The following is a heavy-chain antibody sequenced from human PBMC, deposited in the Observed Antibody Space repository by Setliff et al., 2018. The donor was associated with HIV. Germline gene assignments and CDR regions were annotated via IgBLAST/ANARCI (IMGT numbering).Heavy chain of an antibody. CDR3: ARNMYYYDSSGPFDY. Sequence: ASVKVSCKASGYTFTSYYMHWVRQAPGQGLEWMGIINPSGGGTSYAQKFQGRVTMTRDTSTSTVYMELSSLRSEDTAVYYCARNMYYYDSSGPFDYWGQGTLVTVSS. CDR2: INPSGGGT. D-gene: IGHD3-22*01. J-gene: IGHJ4*02. V-gene: IGHV1-46*01. CDR1: GYTFTSYY.